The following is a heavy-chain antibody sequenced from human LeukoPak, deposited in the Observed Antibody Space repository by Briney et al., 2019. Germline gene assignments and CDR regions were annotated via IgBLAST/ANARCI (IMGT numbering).Heavy chain of an antibody. D-gene: IGHD5-24*01. V-gene: IGHV3-21*04. J-gene: IGHJ4*02. CDR1: GFTFSRYS. CDR3: AKEEEMATIGDY. CDR2: ISGDSTYI. Sequence: SGGSLRLSCAASGFTFSRYSMNWVRQAPGTGLEWVSYISGDSTYIYYADSVKGRFTISRDNAKNSLYLQMNSLRAEDTAVYYCAKEEEMATIGDYWGQGTLVTVSS.